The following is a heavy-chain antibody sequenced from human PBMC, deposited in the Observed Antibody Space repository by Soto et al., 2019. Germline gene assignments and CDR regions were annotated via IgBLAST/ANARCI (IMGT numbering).Heavy chain of an antibody. J-gene: IGHJ6*02. CDR2: VIPTQRTT. Sequence: QVQLVQSGAEVKKPGTSVRVSCKASGDTFSGYSISWVRQAPGQGLEWMGWVIPTQRTTKYAQRFQGRVTMSVDQFASTTYMELSSLRPEDTALYYCVIDRLIVAVSVGRMDVWGQGTTVTVSS. D-gene: IGHD6-19*01. CDR3: VIDRLIVAVSVGRMDV. V-gene: IGHV1-69*01. CDR1: GDTFSGYS.